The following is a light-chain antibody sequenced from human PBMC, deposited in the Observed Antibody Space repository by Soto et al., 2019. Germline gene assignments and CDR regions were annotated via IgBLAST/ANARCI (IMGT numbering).Light chain of an antibody. Sequence: EIVLTQSPATLSLSPGERATLSCRASQSVSSYLAWYQQKPGQAPRLLIYDASNRATGIPARFSGSGSGTDFPLTISSLAPEDFVFYYWHDRNNWSLTFGGGTKVEIK. CDR1: QSVSSY. CDR2: DAS. V-gene: IGKV3-11*01. CDR3: HDRNNWSLT. J-gene: IGKJ4*01.